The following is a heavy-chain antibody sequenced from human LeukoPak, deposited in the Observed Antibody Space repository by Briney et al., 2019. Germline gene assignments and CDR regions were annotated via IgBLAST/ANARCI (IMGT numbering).Heavy chain of an antibody. J-gene: IGHJ3*02. CDR2: VYYSGST. D-gene: IGHD5-24*01. CDR1: GGSMNNFF. V-gene: IGHV4-59*01. CDR3: ARGSEEVATISEAFDI. Sequence: SETLSLTCIVSGGSMNNFFWTRIPQTPGKRLEWIGYVYYSGSTKYNPSLERRVTISLDTSKNQFSLRLTSVTAADTAVYYCARGSEEVATISEAFDIWGQGTAVTVSS.